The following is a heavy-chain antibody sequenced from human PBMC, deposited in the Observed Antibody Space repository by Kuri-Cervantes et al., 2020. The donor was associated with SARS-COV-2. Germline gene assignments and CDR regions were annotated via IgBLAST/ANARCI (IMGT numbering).Heavy chain of an antibody. D-gene: IGHD2-21*01. CDR1: GFTFSSYA. Sequence: GGSLRLSCAASGFTFSSYAMSWVRQAPGKGLEWVSAISGSGGSTYYADSVKGRFTISRDNSKNTLYLQMNNLRGDDTAVYFCARGRVGVQDFWGQGTLVTVSS. V-gene: IGHV3-23*01. J-gene: IGHJ4*02. CDR3: ARGRVGVQDF. CDR2: ISGSGGST.